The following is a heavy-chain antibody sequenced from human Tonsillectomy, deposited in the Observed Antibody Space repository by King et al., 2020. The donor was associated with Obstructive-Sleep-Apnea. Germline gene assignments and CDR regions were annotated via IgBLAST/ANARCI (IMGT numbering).Heavy chain of an antibody. D-gene: IGHD1-1*01. J-gene: IGHJ3*02. CDR1: GYIFISYG. CDR2: ISGYNGKT. V-gene: IGHV1-18*01. Sequence: QLVQSGAEVKKPGASVKVSCKASGYIFISYGISWVRQAPGQGLEWMGWISGYNGKTIYAQKLQGRVTLSKETSTRTAYVERRSLRSDDTAVYHCAGTTGSNAFEIWGQGTMVTVSS. CDR3: AGTTGSNAFEI.